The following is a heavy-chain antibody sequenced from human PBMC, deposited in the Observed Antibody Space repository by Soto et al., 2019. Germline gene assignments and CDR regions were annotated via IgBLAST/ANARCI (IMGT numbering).Heavy chain of an antibody. CDR1: GGSVRSGNHF. V-gene: IGHV4-61*01. Sequence: SETLSLTCSVSGGSVRSGNHFWNWIRQPPGRGLEWLGYMYYTGVTNYNPSLRSRVSMSVDTSKDQFSLNLTSLTAADTAVYYCARGGEPLGYYGLDVWGQGTTVTVSS. CDR2: MYYTGVT. J-gene: IGHJ6*02. CDR3: ARGGEPLGYYGLDV.